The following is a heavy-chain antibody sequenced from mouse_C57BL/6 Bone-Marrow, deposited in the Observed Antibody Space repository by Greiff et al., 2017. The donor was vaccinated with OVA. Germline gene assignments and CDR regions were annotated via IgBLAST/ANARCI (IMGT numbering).Heavy chain of an antibody. D-gene: IGHD1-1*01. V-gene: IGHV14-4*01. CDR2: IDPENGDT. Sequence: VHVKQSGAELVRPGASVKLSCTASGFNIKDDYMHWVKQRPEQGLEWIGWIDPENGDTEYASKFQGKATITADPSSNTAYLQLSSLTSEDTAVYYCTTRYYYGSSCLFDYWGQGTTLTVSS. CDR3: TTRYYYGSSCLFDY. CDR1: GFNIKDDY. J-gene: IGHJ2*01.